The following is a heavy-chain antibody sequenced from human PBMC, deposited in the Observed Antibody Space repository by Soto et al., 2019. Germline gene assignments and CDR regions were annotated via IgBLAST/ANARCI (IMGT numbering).Heavy chain of an antibody. D-gene: IGHD6-13*01. CDR1: GGSISSYY. J-gene: IGHJ6*02. V-gene: IGHV4-59*01. CDR3: ARGMMSYRAAAGGGYYYYGMDV. Sequence: SETLSLTCTVSGGSISSYYWSWIRQPPGKGLEWIGYIYYSGSTNYNPSLKSRVTISVDTSKNQFSLKLSSVTAADTAVYYCARGMMSYRAAAGGGYYYYGMDVWGQGTTVTVSS. CDR2: IYYSGST.